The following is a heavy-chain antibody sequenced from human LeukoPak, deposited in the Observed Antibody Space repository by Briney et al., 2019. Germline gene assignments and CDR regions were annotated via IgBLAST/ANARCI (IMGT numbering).Heavy chain of an antibody. J-gene: IGHJ4*02. V-gene: IGHV3-33*01. D-gene: IGHD3-3*01. CDR1: GFTFSSYG. CDR2: IWYDGSNK. Sequence: PGRSLRLSCAASGFTFSSYGMHWVRQAPGKGLEWVAVIWYDGSNKYYADSVKGRFTISRDNSKNTLYLQMNGLRAEDTAVYYCARDLDTIFGVFDYWGQGTLVTVSS. CDR3: ARDLDTIFGVFDY.